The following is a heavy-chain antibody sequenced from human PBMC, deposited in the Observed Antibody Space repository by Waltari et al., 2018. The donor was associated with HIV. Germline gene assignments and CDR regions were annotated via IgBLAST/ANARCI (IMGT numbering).Heavy chain of an antibody. V-gene: IGHV3-30*02. D-gene: IGHD1-7*01. Sequence: QVQLVESGGGVVQPGGSLRLSCAASGFTFSSYGMHWVRQAPGKGLGWVAFIRYNGRNKYYADSVKGRFTISRDNSKNTLYLQMNSLRAEDTAVYYCAKEYNWNYVRYFDYWGQGTLVTVSS. CDR2: IRYNGRNK. CDR1: GFTFSSYG. CDR3: AKEYNWNYVRYFDY. J-gene: IGHJ4*02.